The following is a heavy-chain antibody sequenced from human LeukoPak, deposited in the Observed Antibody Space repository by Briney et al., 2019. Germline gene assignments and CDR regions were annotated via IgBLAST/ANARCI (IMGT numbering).Heavy chain of an antibody. V-gene: IGHV4-34*01. D-gene: IGHD4-17*01. CDR2: INHSGST. Sequence: SETLSLTCAVYGGSFSGYYWSWIRQPPGKGLEWIGEINHSGSTNYNPSLKSRVTISVDTSKNQFSLKLSSVTAADTAVYYCARVKCTVTSCDWFDPWAREPWSPSPQ. CDR3: ARVKCTVTSCDWFDP. CDR1: GGSFSGYY. J-gene: IGHJ5*02.